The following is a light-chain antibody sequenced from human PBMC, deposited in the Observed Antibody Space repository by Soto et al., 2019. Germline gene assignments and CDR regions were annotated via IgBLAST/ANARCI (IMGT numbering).Light chain of an antibody. V-gene: IGLV1-47*01. CDR1: SSNIGSNY. Sequence: QSVLTQPPSASGTPGQRVTISCSGSSSNIGSNYVYWYQQLPGTAPKLLIYRNNQRPSGVPDRFSGSKSGTSASLAISGLRSEDEADYYCAAWDDSLSVFLFGGGTKLIVL. CDR2: RNN. CDR3: AAWDDSLSVFL. J-gene: IGLJ2*01.